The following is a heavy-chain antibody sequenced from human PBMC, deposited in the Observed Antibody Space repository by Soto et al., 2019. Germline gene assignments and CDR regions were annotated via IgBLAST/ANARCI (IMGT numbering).Heavy chain of an antibody. CDR1: GGTFSSYA. J-gene: IGHJ4*02. CDR3: ARDYDDSSGYLR. Sequence: QVQLVQSGAEVKKPGSSVKVSCKASGGTFSSYAISWVRQAPGQGLEWMGGIIPIFGTANYAEKFQGRVTITADESTSTAYMELSRLRAEDTAVYDGARDYDDSSGYLRWGQGALVTVSS. V-gene: IGHV1-69*01. CDR2: IIPIFGTA. D-gene: IGHD3-22*01.